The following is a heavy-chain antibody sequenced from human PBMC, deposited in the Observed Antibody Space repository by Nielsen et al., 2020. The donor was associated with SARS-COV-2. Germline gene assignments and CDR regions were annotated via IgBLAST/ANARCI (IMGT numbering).Heavy chain of an antibody. V-gene: IGHV4-59*11. CDR3: ARTGIWYYMDV. Sequence: GSLRLSCTVSGGSISRHYCSWIRQPPGKGLEWIGYIYYSGGTNYNPSLKSRVTISVDTSKNQLSLKLSSVTAADTAVYYCARTGIWYYMDVWGKGTTVTVSS. D-gene: IGHD6-13*01. CDR2: IYYSGGT. CDR1: GGSISRHY. J-gene: IGHJ6*03.